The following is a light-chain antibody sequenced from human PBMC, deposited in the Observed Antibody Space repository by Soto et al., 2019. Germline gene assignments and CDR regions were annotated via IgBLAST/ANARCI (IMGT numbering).Light chain of an antibody. CDR3: QQYESTPPT. CDR1: QSVLYSSNNKNY. V-gene: IGKV4-1*01. CDR2: WAS. Sequence: DIVMTQSPDSLAVSLGERATINCKYSQSVLYSSNNKNYLAWYQQRPGQPPKLLIYWASTRESGVPDRFSGSGTGTEFTRTITSLQAEDVAVYYCQQYESTPPTFGQGTKLDIK. J-gene: IGKJ2*01.